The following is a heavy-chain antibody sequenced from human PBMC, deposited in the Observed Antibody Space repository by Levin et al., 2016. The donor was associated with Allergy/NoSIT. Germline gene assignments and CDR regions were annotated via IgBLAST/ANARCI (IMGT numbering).Heavy chain of an antibody. V-gene: IGHV1-3*01. CDR3: AREESCSSTTCYATNWFDP. CDR2: INAGSGNT. J-gene: IGHJ5*02. Sequence: WVRQAPGQRLEWMGWINAGSGNTKYSQKFQGRVTITRDTSASTAYMELSSLRSEDTAVYYCAREESCSSTTCYATNWFDPWGQGTLVTVSS. D-gene: IGHD2-2*01.